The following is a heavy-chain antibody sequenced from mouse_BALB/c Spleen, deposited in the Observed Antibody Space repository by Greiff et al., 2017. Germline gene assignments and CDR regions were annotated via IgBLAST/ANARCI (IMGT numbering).Heavy chain of an antibody. CDR1: GFTFSSYG. J-gene: IGHJ2*01. CDR3: ARDRGGRYFDY. Sequence: EVQGVESGGGLVQPGGSLKLSCAASGFTFSSYGMSWVRQTPDKRLELVATINSNGGSTYYPDSVKGRFTISRDNAKNTLYLQMSSLKSEDTAMYYCARDRGGRYFDYWGQGTTLTVSS. CDR2: INSNGGST. D-gene: IGHD3-1*01. V-gene: IGHV5-6-3*01.